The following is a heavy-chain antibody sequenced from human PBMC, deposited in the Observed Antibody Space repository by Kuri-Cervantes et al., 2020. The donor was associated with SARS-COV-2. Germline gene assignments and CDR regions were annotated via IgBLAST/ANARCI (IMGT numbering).Heavy chain of an antibody. Sequence: GSLRLSCAVYGGSFSGYYWCWIRQRPGKGLEWIGEINHSGITNYNLSLKSRVAISVDTSKNQFSLKLSSVTAADTAVYYCARGVRRLRFNWFDPWGQGTLVTVSS. V-gene: IGHV4-34*01. CDR2: INHSGIT. CDR1: GGSFSGYY. D-gene: IGHD3-3*01. CDR3: ARGVRRLRFNWFDP. J-gene: IGHJ5*02.